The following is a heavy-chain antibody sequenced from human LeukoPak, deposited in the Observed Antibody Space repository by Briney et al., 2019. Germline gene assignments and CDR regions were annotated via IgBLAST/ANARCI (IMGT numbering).Heavy chain of an antibody. CDR2: INGGGSSS. CDR1: GFTSSSYW. D-gene: IGHD1-1*01. CDR3: ARDSAPGRLYYFDY. J-gene: IGHJ4*02. Sequence: PRGSLRLSCAASGFTSSSYWMPWVRQAPGKGLVWVFSINGGGSSSGYAVSVRGRFSISRDKDKMSLYLQMISVRAEDTDVYYCARDSAPGRLYYFDYWGQGTLVTVSS. V-gene: IGHV3-74*01.